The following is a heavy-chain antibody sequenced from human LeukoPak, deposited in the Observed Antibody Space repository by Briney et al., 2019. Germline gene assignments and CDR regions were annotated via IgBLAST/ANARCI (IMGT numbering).Heavy chain of an antibody. V-gene: IGHV4-39*07. J-gene: IGHJ4*02. D-gene: IGHD3-10*01. Sequence: SETLSLTCTVSGGSISSSSYYWGWIRQPPGKGLEWIGSIYYSGSTYYNPPLKSRVTISVDTSKNQFSLNLSSVTAADTAMYYCARSSVGSGSNFDYWGQGTLVTVSS. CDR3: ARSSVGSGSNFDY. CDR1: GGSISSSSYY. CDR2: IYYSGST.